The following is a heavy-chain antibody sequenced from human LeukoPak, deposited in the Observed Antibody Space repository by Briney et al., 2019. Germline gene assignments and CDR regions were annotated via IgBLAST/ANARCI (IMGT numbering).Heavy chain of an antibody. CDR2: INPNSGVT. CDR1: GYTFTGYY. D-gene: IGHD6-19*01. Sequence: GASVKVSCKASGYTFTGYYIHWVRQAPGQGLEWVGWINPNSGVTHYPQKFQGRVTMTRDTSIRTAYMEVSSLRSDDTAVYYCARGQQWLEAFDYWGLGTLVTVSS. V-gene: IGHV1-2*02. J-gene: IGHJ4*02. CDR3: ARGQQWLEAFDY.